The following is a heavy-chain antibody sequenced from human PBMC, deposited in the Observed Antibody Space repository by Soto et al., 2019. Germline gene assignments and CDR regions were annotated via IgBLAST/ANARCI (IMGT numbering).Heavy chain of an antibody. CDR2: IHNSGSP. Sequence: PSETLSLTCSVSGASIHNGGYFWGWIRQSPEKGLEWIGHIHNSGSPYNNPSLKSRVTISVDKSMNQFSLALTSVTAEDTAVYYCARDGGWPNWFDPWGQGTLVTVSS. V-gene: IGHV4-30-2*06. CDR1: GASIHNGGYF. J-gene: IGHJ5*02. CDR3: ARDGGWPNWFDP. D-gene: IGHD2-15*01.